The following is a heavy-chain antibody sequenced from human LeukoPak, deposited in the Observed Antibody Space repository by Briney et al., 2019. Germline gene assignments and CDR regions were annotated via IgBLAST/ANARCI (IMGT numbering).Heavy chain of an antibody. CDR3: ARDLLMATSVACDY. CDR2: INPNSGGT. V-gene: IGHV1-2*02. CDR1: GYTFTGYY. J-gene: IGHJ4*02. Sequence: GASVKVSCKASGYTFTGYYMHWVRQAPGQGLEWMGWINPNSGGTNYAQKFQGRVTMTRDTSISTAYMELSRLRSDDTAVYYCARDLLMATSVACDYWGQGTLVTVSS. D-gene: IGHD5-24*01.